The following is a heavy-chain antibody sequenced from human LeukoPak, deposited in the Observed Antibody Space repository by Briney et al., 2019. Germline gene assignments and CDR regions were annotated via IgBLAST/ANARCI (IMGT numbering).Heavy chain of an antibody. J-gene: IGHJ4*02. CDR2: IYYSGST. V-gene: IGHV4-31*03. CDR3: ARGLQQQLDQEYFDY. Sequence: SETLSLTRTVSGGSISSGGYYWSWIRQHPGKGLEWNGYIYYSGSTYYSLSLKSRVTISVDTSKNQFSLKLSSVTAADTAVYYCARGLQQQLDQEYFDYWGQGTLVTVSS. D-gene: IGHD6-13*01. CDR1: GGSISSGGYY.